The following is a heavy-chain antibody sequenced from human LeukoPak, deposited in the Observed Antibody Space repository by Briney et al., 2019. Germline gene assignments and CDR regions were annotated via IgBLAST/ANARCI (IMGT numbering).Heavy chain of an antibody. CDR2: IRQDGNEK. J-gene: IGHJ6*02. CDR1: GFIFNNYA. D-gene: IGHD2-2*02. Sequence: PGGSLRLSCAGSGFIFNNYAMHWVRQAPGKGLEWVANIRQDGNEKYYVDSVKGRFSISRDNAKNSLYLQMNSLRAEDTAVYYCARVTDCSSTSCYISLDYYYGMDVWGQGTTVTVSS. CDR3: ARVTDCSSTSCYISLDYYYGMDV. V-gene: IGHV3-7*04.